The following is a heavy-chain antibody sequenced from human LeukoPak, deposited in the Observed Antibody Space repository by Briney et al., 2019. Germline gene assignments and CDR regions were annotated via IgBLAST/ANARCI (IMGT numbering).Heavy chain of an antibody. D-gene: IGHD1-7*01. Sequence: GGSLRLSCAASGFTLSSYSMNWVRQAPGKGLEWVSSINRSGSHTFYADSVQGRFTISRDNAKNSPHLHMNSLRVEDTAVYYCARERNNWNYEGFDYWGQGTLVTVSS. CDR1: GFTLSSYS. CDR2: INRSGSHT. CDR3: ARERNNWNYEGFDY. J-gene: IGHJ4*02. V-gene: IGHV3-21*01.